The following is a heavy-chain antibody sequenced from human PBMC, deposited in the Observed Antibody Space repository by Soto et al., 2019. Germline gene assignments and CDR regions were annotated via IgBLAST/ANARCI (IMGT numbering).Heavy chain of an antibody. D-gene: IGHD2-15*01. Sequence: QVQLVQSGAEVKKPGSSVKVSCKASGGTFSSYAIIWVRQAPGQGLEWMGGIIPIFGTANYAQKFQGRVTITADESTSTAYMELSSRRSEDTAVYYCARGCSGGSCYRRDAFDIWGQGTMVTVSS. V-gene: IGHV1-69*01. CDR1: GGTFSSYA. J-gene: IGHJ3*02. CDR3: ARGCSGGSCYRRDAFDI. CDR2: IIPIFGTA.